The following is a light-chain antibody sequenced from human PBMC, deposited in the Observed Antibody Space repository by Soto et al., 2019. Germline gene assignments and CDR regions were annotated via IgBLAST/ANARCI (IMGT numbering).Light chain of an antibody. J-gene: IGKJ1*01. CDR3: QQRSNWRVT. CDR1: QSVSSY. Sequence: EIVLTQSPGTLSLSPGERATLSCRASQSVSSYLAWYQQKPGQAPRLLIYDASTMATGISARFSGSGSGTDFALTISSLEPEDFAVYYCQQRSNWRVTFGQGTKVEVK. CDR2: DAS. V-gene: IGKV3-11*01.